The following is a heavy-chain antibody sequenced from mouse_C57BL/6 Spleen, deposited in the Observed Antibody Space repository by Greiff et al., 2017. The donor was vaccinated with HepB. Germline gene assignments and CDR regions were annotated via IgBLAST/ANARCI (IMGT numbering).Heavy chain of an antibody. CDR2: INPNNGGT. V-gene: IGHV1-26*01. CDR3: ARRGGQLRLRAMDY. Sequence: EVQLQQSGPELVKPGASVKISCKASGYTFTDYYMNWVKQSHGKSLEWIGDINPNNGGTSYNQKFKGKATLTVDKSSSTAYMELRSLTSEDSAVYYCARRGGQLRLRAMDYWGQGTSVTVSS. D-gene: IGHD3-2*02. J-gene: IGHJ4*01. CDR1: GYTFTDYY.